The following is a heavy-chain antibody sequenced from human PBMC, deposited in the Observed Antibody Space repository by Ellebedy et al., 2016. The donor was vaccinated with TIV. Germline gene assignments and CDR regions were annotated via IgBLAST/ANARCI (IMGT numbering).Heavy chain of an antibody. J-gene: IGHJ5*02. D-gene: IGHD1-1*01. CDR1: GYRFDSYG. CDR3: AAGNDGGWFDP. V-gene: IGHV1-69*04. Sequence: AASVKVSCKASGYRFDSYGINWVRQAPGQGLEWMGRIIPILGVANHAQKFQGRVTITADKSTTTAYMELSSLRSEDTAVYYCAAGNDGGWFDPWGQGTLVTVSS. CDR2: IIPILGVA.